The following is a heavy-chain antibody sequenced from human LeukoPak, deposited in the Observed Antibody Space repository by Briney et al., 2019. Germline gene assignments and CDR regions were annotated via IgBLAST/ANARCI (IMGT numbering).Heavy chain of an antibody. V-gene: IGHV4-61*02. CDR1: GGSISSGSYY. Sequence: SQTLSLTCTVSGGSISSGSYYWSWLRQPAGKGLEWIGRIYTSGSTNYNPSLKSRVTISVDTSKNQFSLKLSSVTAADTAVYYCARDLYYGSAWDYFDYWGQGTLVTVSS. D-gene: IGHD3-10*01. CDR2: IYTSGST. J-gene: IGHJ4*02. CDR3: ARDLYYGSAWDYFDY.